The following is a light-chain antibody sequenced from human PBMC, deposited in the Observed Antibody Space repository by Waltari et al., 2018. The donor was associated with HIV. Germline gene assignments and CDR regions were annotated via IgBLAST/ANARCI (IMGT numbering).Light chain of an antibody. V-gene: IGLV2-14*01. CDR3: SSYTRSSTRV. J-gene: IGLJ3*02. CDR2: EVR. Sequence: QSALTQPASVSGSPGQSITISCTGTSSDVGGYNYVSWYQQHPVTAPKLMIYEVRNLPSGVSNRFSGSKSGNTASLTSSGLQADDGADYYCSSYTRSSTRVIGGWTNLTVL. CDR1: SSDVGGYNY.